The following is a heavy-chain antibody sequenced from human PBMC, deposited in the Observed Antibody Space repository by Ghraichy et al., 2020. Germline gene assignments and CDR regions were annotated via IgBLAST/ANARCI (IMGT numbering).Heavy chain of an antibody. CDR1: GGSISSTNW. CDR3: ARSASTVTNYFDY. CDR2: IYHSGTT. D-gene: IGHD4-17*01. J-gene: IGHJ4*02. Sequence: SQTLSLTCGVSGGSISSTNWWSWVRQPPGKGLEWIGEIYHSGTTSYNPSLKSRLTISIDKSKNQFSLKLNSVTAADTAVYYCARSASTVTNYFDYWGQATLVTVSS. V-gene: IGHV4-4*02.